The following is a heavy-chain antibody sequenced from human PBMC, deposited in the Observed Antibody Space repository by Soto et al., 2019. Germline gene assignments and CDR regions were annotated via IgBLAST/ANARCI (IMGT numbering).Heavy chain of an antibody. CDR2: INHSGST. Sequence: SETLSLTCAVYGGSFSGYYWSWIRQPPGKGLEWIGEINHSGSTNYNPSLKSRVTISVDTSKNQFSLKLSSVTAADTAVYYCARGRVGWSSGAFDIWGQGTMVTVSS. CDR3: ARGRVGWSSGAFDI. CDR1: GGSFSGYY. V-gene: IGHV4-34*01. J-gene: IGHJ3*02. D-gene: IGHD2-15*01.